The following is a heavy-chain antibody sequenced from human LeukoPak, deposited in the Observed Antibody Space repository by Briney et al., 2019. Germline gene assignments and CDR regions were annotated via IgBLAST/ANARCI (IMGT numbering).Heavy chain of an antibody. CDR3: ARGCSSTSTSCSNFDY. CDR1: GFTFTNYW. Sequence: GGSLRLSCAASGFTFTNYWMSWVRQAPGKGLEWVANIKQDESEKLYVDSVKGRLIISRDNVKNSLYLQMNSLRAEDTAVYYCARGCSSTSTSCSNFDYWGQGTLVTVSS. D-gene: IGHD2-2*01. V-gene: IGHV3-7*01. J-gene: IGHJ4*02. CDR2: IKQDESEK.